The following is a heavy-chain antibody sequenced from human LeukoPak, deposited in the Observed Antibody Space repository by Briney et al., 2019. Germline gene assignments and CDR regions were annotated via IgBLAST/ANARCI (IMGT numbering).Heavy chain of an antibody. V-gene: IGHV1-18*01. D-gene: IGHD6-6*01. J-gene: IGHJ6*03. CDR2: ISGYDANT. CDR3: ARDSKLYSGSSWDYYNYMDV. Sequence: ASVKVSCKAPGYTFATFGISWVRQAPGQGLEWIGWISGYDANTNYAQKFQGRVTMTTDTSTSTAYMELRSLRSDDTAVYYCARDSKLYSGSSWDYYNYMDVWGEGTTVTVSS. CDR1: GYTFATFG.